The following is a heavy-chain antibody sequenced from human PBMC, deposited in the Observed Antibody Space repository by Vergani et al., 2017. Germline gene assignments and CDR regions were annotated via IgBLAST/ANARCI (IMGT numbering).Heavy chain of an antibody. D-gene: IGHD2-15*01. CDR1: GYTFTSYD. CDR2: MNPNSGNT. V-gene: IGHV1-8*01. J-gene: IGHJ2*01. Sequence: QVQLVQSGAEVKKPGASVKVSCKASGYTFTSYDINWVRQATGQGLEWMGWMNPNSGNTGYAQKFQGRGTMTRNNSISTAYMELSSLRSEDTAVYYCARASRRYCSGGSCLWYFDLWGRGTLVTVSS. CDR3: ARASRRYCSGGSCLWYFDL.